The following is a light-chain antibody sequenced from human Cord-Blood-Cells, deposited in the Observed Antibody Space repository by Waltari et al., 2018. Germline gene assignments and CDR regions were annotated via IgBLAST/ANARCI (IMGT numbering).Light chain of an antibody. J-gene: IGKJ1*01. CDR2: AAS. CDR1: QSISSY. V-gene: IGKV1-39*01. CDR3: QQSYSTPRT. Sequence: GDRVTITCRASQSISSYLNWYQQKPGKAPKLLIYAASSLQSGVPSRFSGSGSGTNFTLTISSLQPEDFATYYCQQSYSTPRTFGQGTKVEIK.